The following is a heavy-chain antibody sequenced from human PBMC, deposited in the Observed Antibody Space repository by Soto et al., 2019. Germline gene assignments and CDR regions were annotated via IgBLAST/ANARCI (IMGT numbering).Heavy chain of an antibody. V-gene: IGHV3-33*01. D-gene: IGHD3-16*02. CDR2: IWYDGSNT. CDR1: GFTFSSYG. Sequence: QVQLVESGGGVVQPGRSLRLSCAASGFTFSSYGMHWVRQAPGKGLEWVAVIWYDGSNTYYADSVKGRFTISRDNSKNTLYLQMNSLRSEDTAVYYCARDLNTYIWGSYRSTGYWGQGTLVTVSS. CDR3: ARDLNTYIWGSYRSTGY. J-gene: IGHJ4*02.